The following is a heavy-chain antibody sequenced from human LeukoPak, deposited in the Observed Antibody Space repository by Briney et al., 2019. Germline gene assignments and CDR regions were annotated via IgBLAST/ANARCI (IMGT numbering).Heavy chain of an antibody. CDR2: IYYSGST. CDR3: ARTGYTVALDY. D-gene: IGHD4-23*01. Sequence: PSETLSLTSTVSGGSISSYYWSWIRQPPGKGPEWIGYIYYSGSTNYNPSLKSRVTISVDTSKNQFSLKLSSVTAADTAVYYCARTGYTVALDYWGQGTLVTVSS. CDR1: GGSISSYY. J-gene: IGHJ4*02. V-gene: IGHV4-59*01.